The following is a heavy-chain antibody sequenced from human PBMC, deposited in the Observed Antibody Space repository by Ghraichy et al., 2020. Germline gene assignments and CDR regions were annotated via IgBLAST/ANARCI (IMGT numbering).Heavy chain of an antibody. V-gene: IGHV4-59*01. CDR1: GGSISSYY. Sequence: SETLSLTCTVSGGSISSYYWSWIRQPPGKGLEWIGYLYYSGSTNYNPSLKSRVIISVDTSKNQFSLKVTSVTAADTAMYYCARDGDTAMKDWGQGTLVTVSS. CDR2: LYYSGST. CDR3: ARDGDTAMKD. D-gene: IGHD5-18*01. J-gene: IGHJ4*02.